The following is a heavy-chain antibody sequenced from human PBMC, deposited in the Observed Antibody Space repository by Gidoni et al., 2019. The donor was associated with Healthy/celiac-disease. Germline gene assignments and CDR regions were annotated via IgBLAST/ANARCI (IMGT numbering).Heavy chain of an antibody. CDR2: ISSSSSYI. J-gene: IGHJ4*02. Sequence: VQLVASGGGLVKPGVSLRLSCSASGFTFSSYSMNWVRQAPGKGLEWVSSISSSSSYIYYTDSVKGRFTISRDNAKNSLYLQRNSLRAEDTAVYYCARAIAAAGPRTANIDYWGQGTLVTVSS. CDR3: ARAIAAAGPRTANIDY. D-gene: IGHD6-13*01. CDR1: GFTFSSYS. V-gene: IGHV3-21*01.